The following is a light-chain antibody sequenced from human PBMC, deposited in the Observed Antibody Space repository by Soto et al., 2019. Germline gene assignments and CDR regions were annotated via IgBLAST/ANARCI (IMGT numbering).Light chain of an antibody. J-gene: IGLJ3*02. V-gene: IGLV1-47*01. CDR2: RDS. CDR3: AAWDDSLRGWV. CDR1: SSSIGSNY. Sequence: QSVLTQPPSASGTPGQRVTTSCSESSSSIGSNYIYWYQQLPGTAPKLLIYRDSQRPSGVPDRFSGSKSGTSASLAISGLRSEDEADYYCAAWDDSLRGWVFGGGTQLTVL.